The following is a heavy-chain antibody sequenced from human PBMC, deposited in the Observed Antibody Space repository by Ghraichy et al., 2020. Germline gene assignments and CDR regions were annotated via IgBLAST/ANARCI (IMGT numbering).Heavy chain of an antibody. CDR2: ISSSSSYI. CDR1: GFTFSSYS. CDR3: ARDFNYYYYDGMDV. V-gene: IGHV3-21*01. Sequence: GALRLSCAASGFTFSSYSMNWVRQAPGKGLEWVSSISSSSSYIYYADSVKGRFTISRDNAKNSLYLQMNSLRAEDTAVYYCARDFNYYYYDGMDVWCQGTTVAVSS. J-gene: IGHJ6*02.